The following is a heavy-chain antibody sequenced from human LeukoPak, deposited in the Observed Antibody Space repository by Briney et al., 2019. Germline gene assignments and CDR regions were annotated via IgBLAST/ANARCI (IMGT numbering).Heavy chain of an antibody. CDR3: ARSRWLVPDY. CDR1: GFTFSIYS. Sequence: GGSLRLSCAASGFTFSIYSVTWVRQAPGKGLEWVASISSTSSYIYYADSVRGRFTISRDNAQYLAYLQMNSLRAEDTAVYYCARSRWLVPDYWGQGTLVTVSS. CDR2: ISSTSSYI. V-gene: IGHV3-21*06. D-gene: IGHD6-19*01. J-gene: IGHJ4*02.